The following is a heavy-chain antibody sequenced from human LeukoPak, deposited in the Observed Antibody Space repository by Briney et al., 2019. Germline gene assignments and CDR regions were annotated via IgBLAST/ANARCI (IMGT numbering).Heavy chain of an antibody. CDR3: ARTTEGGYTYGYFYYYCMDV. Sequence: SETLSLTCTVSGGSISSYYWSWIRQPPGKGLEWIGYIYYSGSTNYNPSLKSRVTISVDTSKNQFSLKLTSVTAADTAVYYCARTTEGGYTYGYFYYYCMDVWGKGTTVTISS. CDR2: IYYSGST. J-gene: IGHJ6*03. D-gene: IGHD5-18*01. V-gene: IGHV4-59*01. CDR1: GGSISSYY.